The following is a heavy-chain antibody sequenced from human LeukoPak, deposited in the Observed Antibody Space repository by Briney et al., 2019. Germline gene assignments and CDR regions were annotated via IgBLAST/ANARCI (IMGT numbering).Heavy chain of an antibody. J-gene: IGHJ5*02. D-gene: IGHD2-15*01. V-gene: IGHV3-23*01. CDR2: ISGSGGST. Sequence: GGSLRLSCAASGFSFSSYAMSWVRQAPGKGLEWVSGISGSGGSTYYADSVKGRFTISRDNSKNTLYVQTNSLRAEDTAVYYCAKARGFCSGGSCYNPFDPWGQGTLVTVSS. CDR1: GFSFSSYA. CDR3: AKARGFCSGGSCYNPFDP.